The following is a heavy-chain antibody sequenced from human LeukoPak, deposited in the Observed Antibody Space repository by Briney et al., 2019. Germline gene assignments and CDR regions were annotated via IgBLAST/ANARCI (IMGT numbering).Heavy chain of an antibody. CDR1: GFTFGMHG. D-gene: IGHD4-23*01. Sequence: GGSLRLTCAASGFTFGMHGFNWVRQAPGKGLEWVSYIGSKITTKYYAVSVEGRFTIFRDNAENSLFLQMNTLRVEDPAVSFCARENADDYGGNRAAYYMDVWGKGITVTVSS. V-gene: IGHV3-48*01. CDR2: IGSKITTK. CDR3: ARENADDYGGNRAAYYMDV. J-gene: IGHJ6*03.